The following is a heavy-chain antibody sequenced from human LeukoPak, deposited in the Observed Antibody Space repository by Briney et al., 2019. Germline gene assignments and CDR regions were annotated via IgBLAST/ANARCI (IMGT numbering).Heavy chain of an antibody. CDR3: VRSWGEDY. Sequence: PGGSLRLSCAASGFTFTSSRMLWVRQTPGKGLVWVSNINTDGSSTNYADSVKGRFTISRDNAKNTLFLQMNSLRAEDTAIYYCVRSWGEDYWGRGTLVTVSS. D-gene: IGHD3-16*01. V-gene: IGHV3-74*01. J-gene: IGHJ4*02. CDR1: GFTFTSSR. CDR2: INTDGSST.